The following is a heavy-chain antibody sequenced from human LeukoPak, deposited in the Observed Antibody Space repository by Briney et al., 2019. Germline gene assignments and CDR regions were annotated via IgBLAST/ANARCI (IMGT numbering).Heavy chain of an antibody. CDR3: AKDSGSYSGSFDY. D-gene: IGHD1-26*01. Sequence: GGSLRLSCAASGFTFSGYGMHWVRQAPGKGLEWVAFIRYDGSNKYYADSVKGRFTISRDNSKNTLYLQMNSLRAEDTAVYYCAKDSGSYSGSFDYWGQGTLVTVSS. CDR2: IRYDGSNK. J-gene: IGHJ4*02. V-gene: IGHV3-30*02. CDR1: GFTFSGYG.